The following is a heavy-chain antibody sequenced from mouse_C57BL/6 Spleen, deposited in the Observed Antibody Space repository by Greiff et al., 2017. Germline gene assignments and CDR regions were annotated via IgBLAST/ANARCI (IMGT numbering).Heavy chain of an antibody. V-gene: IGHV5-4*01. CDR1: GFTFSSYA. CDR3: ARDHYDLYAMDY. Sequence: EVKLQESGGGLVKPGGSLKLSCAASGFTFSSYAMSWVRQTPEKRLEWVATISDGGSYTYYPDNVKGRFTISRDNAKNNLYLQMSHLKSEDTAMYYCARDHYDLYAMDYWGQGTSVTVSS. J-gene: IGHJ4*01. CDR2: ISDGGSYT. D-gene: IGHD2-4*01.